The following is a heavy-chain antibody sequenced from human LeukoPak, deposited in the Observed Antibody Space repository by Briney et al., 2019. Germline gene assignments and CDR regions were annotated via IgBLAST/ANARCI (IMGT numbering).Heavy chain of an antibody. CDR3: AKDISYYDSSGAFDI. J-gene: IGHJ3*02. CDR2: ISSSGSTI. D-gene: IGHD3-22*01. CDR1: GFTFSTYG. V-gene: IGHV3-48*04. Sequence: PGGSLRLSCAASGFTFSTYGMSWVRQAPGKGLEWVSYISSSGSTIYYADSVKGRFTISRDNAKNSLYLQMNSLRAEDTALYYCAKDISYYDSSGAFDIWGQGTMVTVSS.